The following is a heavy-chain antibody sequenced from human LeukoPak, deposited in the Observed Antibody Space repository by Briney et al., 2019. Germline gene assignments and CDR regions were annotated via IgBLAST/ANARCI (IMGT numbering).Heavy chain of an antibody. V-gene: IGHV4-61*02. CDR3: ARHVRLLRYFDWLLYLGWFDP. Sequence: SETLSLTCTVSGGSISRGSYYWSWIRQPAGKGLEWIGRIYTSGSANYDPSLKSRVTISVDTSKNQSSLNLSSVTAADTAVYYCARHVRLLRYFDWLLYLGWFDPWGQGTLVTVSS. J-gene: IGHJ5*02. CDR1: GGSISRGSYY. CDR2: IYTSGSA. D-gene: IGHD3-9*01.